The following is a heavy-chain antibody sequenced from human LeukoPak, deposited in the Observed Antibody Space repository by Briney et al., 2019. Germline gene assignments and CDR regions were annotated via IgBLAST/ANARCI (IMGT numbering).Heavy chain of an antibody. J-gene: IGHJ3*02. CDR3: ARTDPIYIVPFEYSSSSYAFDI. D-gene: IGHD6-6*01. V-gene: IGHV4-59*11. CDR1: GGSISSHY. Sequence: SETLSLTCTVSGGSISSHYWSWIRQPPGKGLEWIGYIYYSGSTNYNPSLKSRVTISVDTSKNQFSLKLSSVTAADTAVYHCARTDPIYIVPFEYSSSSYAFDIWGQGTMVTVSS. CDR2: IYYSGST.